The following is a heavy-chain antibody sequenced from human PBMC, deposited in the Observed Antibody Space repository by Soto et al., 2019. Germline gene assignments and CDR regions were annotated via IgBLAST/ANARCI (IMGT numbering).Heavy chain of an antibody. Sequence: QVQLLQSGAEVKKPGASVKVSCKASGYTFTSYDINWVRQATGQGREWMGWMNPNRGNTGYAQKFQGRVTMTRNTSILTAYMELSCLRAEDTAVYYCARELAAAGLDYWGQGTLVTVSS. J-gene: IGHJ4*02. CDR3: ARELAAAGLDY. D-gene: IGHD6-13*01. CDR1: GYTFTSYD. V-gene: IGHV1-8*01. CDR2: MNPNRGNT.